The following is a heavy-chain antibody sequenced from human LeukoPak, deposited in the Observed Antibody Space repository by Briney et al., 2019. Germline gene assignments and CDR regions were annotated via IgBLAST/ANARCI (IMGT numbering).Heavy chain of an antibody. CDR3: ARVRYYDSSGYYYYYYYMDV. D-gene: IGHD3-22*01. CDR1: GGSISSHY. J-gene: IGHJ6*03. Sequence: PSETLSLTCTVSGGSISSHYWSWIRQPAGKGPEWIGRINNSGTTIYNPSLTGRATMSVDTTKNQISLKLNSVTVADTAVYYCARVRYYDSSGYYYYYYYMDVWGKGTTVTVSS. CDR2: INNSGTT. V-gene: IGHV4-4*07.